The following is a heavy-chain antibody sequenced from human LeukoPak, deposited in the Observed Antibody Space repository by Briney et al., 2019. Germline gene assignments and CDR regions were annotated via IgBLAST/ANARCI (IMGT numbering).Heavy chain of an antibody. J-gene: IGHJ3*02. CDR3: ASPEYDRAFDI. CDR2: INHSGST. CDR1: GGSFSGYY. Sequence: PSETLSLTCAVYGGSFSGYYWSWIRQPPGKGLEWIGGINHSGSTNYNPSLKSRVTISVDTSKNQFSLKLSSVTAADTAVYYCASPEYDRAFDIWGQGTMVTVSS. D-gene: IGHD3-22*01. V-gene: IGHV4-34*01.